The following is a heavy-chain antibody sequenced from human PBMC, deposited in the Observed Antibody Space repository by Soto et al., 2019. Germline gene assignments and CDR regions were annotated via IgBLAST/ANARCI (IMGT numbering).Heavy chain of an antibody. CDR3: AREGRGYGGGYSYYGMDV. D-gene: IGHD6-25*01. CDR2: IIPLFGSP. CDR1: GGSFSDSA. V-gene: IGHV1-69*01. Sequence: QVQLVQSGPEVKKPGSSVKVSCKASGGSFSDSALSWVRQAPGQGLEWMGGIIPLFGSPDYAQKFLGRVTVTADESTSTAYMELSRLRTEDTAVYYCAREGRGYGGGYSYYGMDVWGQGTTVTVS. J-gene: IGHJ6*02.